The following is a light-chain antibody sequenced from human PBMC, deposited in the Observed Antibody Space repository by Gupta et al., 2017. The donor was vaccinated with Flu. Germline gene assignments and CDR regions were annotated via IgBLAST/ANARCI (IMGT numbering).Light chain of an antibody. CDR3: YSYGGTYRV. J-gene: IGLJ3*02. V-gene: IGLV2-11*03. CDR2: DVS. CDR1: SSDVGGHNY. Sequence: GTSSDVGGHNYVSWYQQHPGKAPKLIIYDVSKRPSGVSGRFSGSKSANTAALTISGLQADDEDDYYCYSYGGTYRVFGGGTKLTVL.